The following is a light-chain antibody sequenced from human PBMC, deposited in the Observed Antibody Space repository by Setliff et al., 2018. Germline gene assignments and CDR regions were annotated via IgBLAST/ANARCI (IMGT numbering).Light chain of an antibody. CDR2: DVN. V-gene: IGLV2-14*01. J-gene: IGLJ1*01. CDR1: SSDVGSYDL. CDR3: CAYTGSSTYV. Sequence: QSVMTQPASVSGSPGQSITISCSGTSSDVGSYDLVSWYQQHPGTAPKLIISDVNNRPSGVSNCFSGSKSGNTASLTISGLQAEDEAAYYCCAYTGSSTYVFGTGTKVTVL.